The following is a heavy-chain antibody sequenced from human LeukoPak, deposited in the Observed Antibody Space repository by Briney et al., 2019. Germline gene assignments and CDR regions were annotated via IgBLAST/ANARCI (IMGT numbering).Heavy chain of an antibody. CDR2: TYYSGST. Sequence: SQTLSLTCTVSGGSISSGDYYWSWIRQPPGKGLEWIGYTYYSGSTYYNPSLKNRVSVSVDTSKNQFSLNLSSVTAADTAVYYCARPYYYDSRIDPWGQGTLVTVSS. CDR3: ARPYYYDSRIDP. J-gene: IGHJ5*02. D-gene: IGHD3-22*01. V-gene: IGHV4-30-4*01. CDR1: GGSISSGDYY.